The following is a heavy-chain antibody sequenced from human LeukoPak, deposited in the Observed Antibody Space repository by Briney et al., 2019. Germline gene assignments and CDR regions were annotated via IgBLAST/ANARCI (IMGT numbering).Heavy chain of an antibody. CDR1: GDSVSSNSVA. J-gene: IGHJ5*02. CDR3: AREGYTNGWYQWFDP. Sequence: SQTLSLTCVTSGDSVSSNSVAWSWIRQSPSRGLEWLGRTYFKSKWYNHYAGSVKGRITINPDTSKNEFSLQLKSVTPEDAAVYYCAREGYTNGWYQWFDPWGQGTLVTVSS. CDR2: TYFKSKWYN. V-gene: IGHV6-1*01. D-gene: IGHD6-19*01.